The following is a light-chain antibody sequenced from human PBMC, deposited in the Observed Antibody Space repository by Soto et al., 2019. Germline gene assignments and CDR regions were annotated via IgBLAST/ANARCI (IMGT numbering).Light chain of an antibody. J-gene: IGKJ3*01. CDR3: QQRSNWPLGFT. CDR1: QSVSSY. CDR2: DAS. V-gene: IGKV3-11*01. Sequence: EIVLTQSPATLSLSPGERATLSCRASQSVSSYLAWYQQKPGQAPRLLIYDASNRATGIPARFSGSGSGTDFPLTISSLGPEDFAVYYCQQRSNWPLGFTFGPGTKVDIK.